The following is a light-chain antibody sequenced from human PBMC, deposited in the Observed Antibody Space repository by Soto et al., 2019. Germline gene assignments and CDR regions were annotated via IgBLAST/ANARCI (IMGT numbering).Light chain of an antibody. Sequence: EIVLTQSPATLSLSPGEIATLSCGASQSVSSSYLAWYQQKPGLAPRLLIYDASSRATGIPDRFSGSGSGTDCTLTISRLEPEDFAVYSCQQYGSSPPLTFGGGTKVDIK. V-gene: IGKV3D-20*01. CDR1: QSVSSSY. CDR3: QQYGSSPPLT. CDR2: DAS. J-gene: IGKJ4*01.